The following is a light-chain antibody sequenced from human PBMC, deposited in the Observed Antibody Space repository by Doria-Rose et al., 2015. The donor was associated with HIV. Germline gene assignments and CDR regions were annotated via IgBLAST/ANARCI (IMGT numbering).Light chain of an antibody. J-gene: IGKJ1*01. CDR1: QSFSSTY. CDR3: HQYGTSWT. Sequence: EIVLTQSPGTLSLSPGVRATLSCRASQSFSSTYLAWYQQKPGQAPRLLIYDGSTRATGIPDRVSASGSGTDFTLTINRLEPEDFALYYCHQYGTSWTFGQGTKVEI. CDR2: DGS. V-gene: IGKV3-20*01.